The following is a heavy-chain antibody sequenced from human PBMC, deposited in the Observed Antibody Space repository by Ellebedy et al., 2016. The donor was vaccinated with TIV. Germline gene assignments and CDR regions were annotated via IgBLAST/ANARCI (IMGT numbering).Heavy chain of an antibody. D-gene: IGHD3-10*01. J-gene: IGHJ4*02. CDR3: ARDSGRRRSWDNDY. V-gene: IGHV3-23*01. Sequence: GESLKISCAASGFIFSDYHMNWFRQAPGKGLEWVSTISDSGGNTHFPDSVKGRFTISRDNSRNTVYLQMNNLRAEDTAVYYCARDSGRRRSWDNDYWGQGTLVTVSS. CDR1: GFIFSDYH. CDR2: ISDSGGNT.